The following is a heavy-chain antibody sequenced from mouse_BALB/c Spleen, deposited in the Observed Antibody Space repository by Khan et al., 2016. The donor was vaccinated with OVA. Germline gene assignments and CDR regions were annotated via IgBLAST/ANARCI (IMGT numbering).Heavy chain of an antibody. CDR1: GFSLSNYG. CDR3: ARSYDYDVGGFAY. CDR2: IWTGGIT. D-gene: IGHD2-4*01. V-gene: IGHV2-9*02. Sequence: VKLMESGPGLVAPSQSLSITCTVSGFSLSNYGVHWVRQPPGKGLEWLGVIWTGGITNYNSALMSRLSISTANSKSQVFLKMNRLQTDDTAIDYCARSYDYDVGGFAYWGQGTLVTVSA. J-gene: IGHJ3*01.